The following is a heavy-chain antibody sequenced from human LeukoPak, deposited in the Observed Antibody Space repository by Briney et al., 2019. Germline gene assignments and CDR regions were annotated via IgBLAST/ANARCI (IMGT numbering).Heavy chain of an antibody. Sequence: VASVKVSCKASGFTFSSSAMQWVRQARGQRLEWIGWTVVGSGNTNYAQKFQERVTITRDMSTSTAYMELSSLRSEDTAVYYCAAGLEAATNMLDYHYYGMDVWGQGTTVTVSS. CDR1: GFTFSSSA. CDR2: TVVGSGNT. D-gene: IGHD5-24*01. V-gene: IGHV1-58*02. J-gene: IGHJ6*02. CDR3: AAGLEAATNMLDYHYYGMDV.